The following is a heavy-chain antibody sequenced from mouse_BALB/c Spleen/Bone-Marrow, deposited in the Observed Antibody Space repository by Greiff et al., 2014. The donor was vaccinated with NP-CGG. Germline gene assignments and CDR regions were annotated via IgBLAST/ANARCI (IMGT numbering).Heavy chain of an antibody. CDR3: ARDGNSPAWFAY. J-gene: IGHJ3*01. Sequence: QVQLKQSGAELARPGASVKLSCKASGYTFTSYWMQWVKQRPGQGLEWIGAIYPGDGDTRYTQKFKGKATLTADKSSSTAYMQLSSLASEDSAFFYCARDGNSPAWFAYWGQGTLVTVSA. CDR1: GYTFTSYW. CDR2: IYPGDGDT. D-gene: IGHD2-1*01. V-gene: IGHV1-87*01.